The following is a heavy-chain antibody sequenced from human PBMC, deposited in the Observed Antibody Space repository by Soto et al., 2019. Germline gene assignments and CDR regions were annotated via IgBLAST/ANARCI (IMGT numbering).Heavy chain of an antibody. CDR2: IYYSGST. CDR3: ARSPIVVVVAATGPPYFDY. J-gene: IGHJ4*02. D-gene: IGHD2-15*01. V-gene: IGHV4-59*01. CDR1: GGSISSYY. Sequence: SETLSLTCTVSGGSISSYYWSWIRQPPGKGLEWIGYIYYSGSTNYNPSLKSRVTISVDTSKNQFSLKLSSVTAADTAVYYCARSPIVVVVAATGPPYFDYCGQGTLVTVSS.